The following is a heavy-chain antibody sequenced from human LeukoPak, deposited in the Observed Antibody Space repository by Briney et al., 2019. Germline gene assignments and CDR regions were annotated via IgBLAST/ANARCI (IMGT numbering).Heavy chain of an antibody. CDR1: GFTFSTYW. V-gene: IGHV3-74*01. CDR3: VKSPWYHGSGSYSGTIH. CDR2: INSDGDNT. J-gene: IGHJ4*02. D-gene: IGHD3-10*01. Sequence: GGSLRLSCAASGFTFSTYWMHWVRQAPGKGLVWVSRINSDGDNTNYADSVKGRFTISRDNAKNTLYLQMNSLRAEDTAVYYCVKSPWYHGSGSYSGTIHWGQGTLATVSS.